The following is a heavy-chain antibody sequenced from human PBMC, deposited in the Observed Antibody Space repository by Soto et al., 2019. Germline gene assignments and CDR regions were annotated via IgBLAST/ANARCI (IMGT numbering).Heavy chain of an antibody. CDR1: GGSISSGDYY. CDR2: LYDSGST. V-gene: IGHV4-31*01. Sequence: QVQLQESGPGLVKPSQTLSLTCTVSGGSISSGDYYWSWIRQHPGKGLEWIGYLYDSGSTYDNTFLRSQVTTSVDTSKNQFSLRLSSVTAADTAVYYCARWWSGSRQGFDPWGQGTLVTVSS. D-gene: IGHD3-3*01. CDR3: ARWWSGSRQGFDP. J-gene: IGHJ5*02.